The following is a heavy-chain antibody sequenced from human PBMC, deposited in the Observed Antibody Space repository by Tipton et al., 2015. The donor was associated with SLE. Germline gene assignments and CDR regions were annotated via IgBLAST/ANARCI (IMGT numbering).Heavy chain of an antibody. CDR2: ICCGGST. CDR1: GASISTHY. Sequence: TLSLTCTVSGASISTHYWSWVRQPAGKGLEWIGRICCGGSTKYNPSLDSRVSLSVDASKDQFSLKLSSVTAADTAVYYCVVCSPSSCSYFDYWGQGRLVNVSS. D-gene: IGHD2-2*01. CDR3: VVCSPSSCSYFDY. J-gene: IGHJ4*02. V-gene: IGHV4-4*07.